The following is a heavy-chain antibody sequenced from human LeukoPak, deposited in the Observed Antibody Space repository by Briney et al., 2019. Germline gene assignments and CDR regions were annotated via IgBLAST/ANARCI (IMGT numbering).Heavy chain of an antibody. Sequence: GESLKISYKGSGYSFTSYWIGWVRQMPGKGLEWMGIIYPGDSDTRYSPSFQGQVTISADKSISTAYLQWSSLKASDTAMYYCARHGVRGYTNGYFDYWGQGTLVTVSS. J-gene: IGHJ4*02. CDR2: IYPGDSDT. CDR1: GYSFTSYW. CDR3: ARHGVRGYTNGYFDY. D-gene: IGHD5-18*01. V-gene: IGHV5-51*01.